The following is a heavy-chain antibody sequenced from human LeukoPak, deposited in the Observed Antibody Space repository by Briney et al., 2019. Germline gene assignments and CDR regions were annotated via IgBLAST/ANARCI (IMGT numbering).Heavy chain of an antibody. CDR2: ISYDGGNK. V-gene: IGHV3-30*03. J-gene: IGHJ4*02. CDR1: GFTFSSYD. D-gene: IGHD4-23*01. CDR3: ARDLGKGRYLDY. Sequence: GGSLRLSCAASGFTFSSYDMHWVRQAPGKGLEWVAVISYDGGNKYYSDSVKGRFTISRDNSKDTLYLQMNSLRAEDTAVYYCARDLGKGRYLDYWGQGTLVTVSS.